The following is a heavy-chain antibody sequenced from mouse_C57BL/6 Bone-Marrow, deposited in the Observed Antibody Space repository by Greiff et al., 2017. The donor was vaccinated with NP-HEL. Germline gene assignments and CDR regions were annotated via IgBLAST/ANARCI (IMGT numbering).Heavy chain of an antibody. V-gene: IGHV12-3*01. CDR1: GFPITSGYY. CDR3: YGYDFDY. Sequence: VKLQESGPGLVKPSQSLFLTCSITGFPITSGYYWIWIRQSPGKPLEWMGYITHSGETFYNPSLQSPISITRETSKNQFFLQLNSVTIEDTAIGDPYGYDFDYWGQGTTLTVSS. D-gene: IGHD2-2*01. CDR2: ITHSGET. J-gene: IGHJ2*01.